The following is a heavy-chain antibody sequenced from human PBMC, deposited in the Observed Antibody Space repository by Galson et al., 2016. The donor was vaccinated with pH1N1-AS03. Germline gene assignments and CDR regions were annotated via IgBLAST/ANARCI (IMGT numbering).Heavy chain of an antibody. J-gene: IGHJ4*02. Sequence: PALVKPTQTLTLTCTFSGFSLNDGGLGVGWIRQPPGKALEWLGMIYWHDDKRYNPSLQNRLTLTQGVSKSEVVLQMTNADPEDTATYYCAHRFYGSGASFFDFWGQGIVVVVS. D-gene: IGHD3-10*01. V-gene: IGHV2-5*01. CDR2: IYWHDDK. CDR1: GFSLNDGGLG. CDR3: AHRFYGSGASFFDF.